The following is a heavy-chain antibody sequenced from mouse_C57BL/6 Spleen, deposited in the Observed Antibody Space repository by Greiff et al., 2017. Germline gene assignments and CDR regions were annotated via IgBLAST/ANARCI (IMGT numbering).Heavy chain of an antibody. J-gene: IGHJ4*01. V-gene: IGHV5-9-1*02. D-gene: IGHD2-1*01. CDR2: ISSGGDYI. Sequence: EVKVEESGEGLVKPGGSLKLSCAASGFTFSSYAMSWVRQTPEKRLEWVAYISSGGDYIYYADTVKGRFTISRDNARNTLYLQMSSLKSEDTAMYYCTRGYGIYYYAMDYWGQGTSVTVSS. CDR3: TRGYGIYYYAMDY. CDR1: GFTFSSYA.